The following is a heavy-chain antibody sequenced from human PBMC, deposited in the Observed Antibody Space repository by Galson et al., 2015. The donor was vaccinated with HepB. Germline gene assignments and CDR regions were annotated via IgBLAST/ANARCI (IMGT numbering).Heavy chain of an antibody. D-gene: IGHD3-22*01. CDR1: GGSFSNYY. V-gene: IGHV4-34*01. CDR3: ARSWSSGYYSDF. J-gene: IGHJ4*02. CDR2: INHRGIT. Sequence: ETLSLTCNVSGGSFSNYYWAWIRQSPGKGLVWIGEINHRGITNYNPSLKSRVTVSVDTSKNQFSLRLTTVTAADMGVYYCARSWSSGYYSDFWGQGTLVTVSS.